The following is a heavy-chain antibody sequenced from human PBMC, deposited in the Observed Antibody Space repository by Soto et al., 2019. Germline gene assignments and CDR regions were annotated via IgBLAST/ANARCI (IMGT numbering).Heavy chain of an antibody. CDR1: GFTFSSYG. J-gene: IGHJ4*02. CDR2: IGYDGSNK. CDR3: ARGGAIAVAGIPLGKRQPGPVDY. Sequence: QVQLVESGGGVVQPGRSLRLSCAASGFTFSSYGMHWVRQAPGKGLEWVAGIGYDGSNKYYADAVKGRLTISRDNSKNPLYVQMDSLRAEDTAVYYCARGGAIAVAGIPLGKRQPGPVDYWGQGTLVTVSS. D-gene: IGHD6-19*01. V-gene: IGHV3-33*01.